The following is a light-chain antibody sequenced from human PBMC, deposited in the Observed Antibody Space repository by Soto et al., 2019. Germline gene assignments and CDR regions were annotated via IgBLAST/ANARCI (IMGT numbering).Light chain of an antibody. V-gene: IGLV2-14*03. J-gene: IGLJ1*01. CDR1: SSDVGSYNS. CDR3: SSFTSSTSYV. CDR2: DVN. Sequence: QSALTQPASVSGSPGQSIAISCTGTSSDVGSYNSVSWYQQYPGKAPKLMIHDVNSRPSGISDRFSASKSGNTASLTISGLQAEDEADYYCSSFTSSTSYVFGTGTKVTVL.